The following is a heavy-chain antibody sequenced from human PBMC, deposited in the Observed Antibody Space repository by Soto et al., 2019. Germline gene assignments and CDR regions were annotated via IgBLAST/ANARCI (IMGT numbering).Heavy chain of an antibody. J-gene: IGHJ4*02. V-gene: IGHV4-31*11. D-gene: IGHD3-3*01. CDR3: ARAQTIFGIITVFDY. CDR2: IYYSGST. CDR1: GGSINSGGYY. Sequence: SETLSLTCAVSGGSINSGGYYWSWIRQHPGKGLEWIGYIYYSGSTYYNPSLKSRVTISIDTSKNQFSLKLSSVTAADTAVYYCARAQTIFGIITVFDYWGQGTLVTVSS.